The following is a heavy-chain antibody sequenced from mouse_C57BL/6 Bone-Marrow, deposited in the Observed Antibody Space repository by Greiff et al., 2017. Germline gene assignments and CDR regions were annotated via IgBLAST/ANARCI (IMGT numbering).Heavy chain of an antibody. J-gene: IGHJ2*01. V-gene: IGHV14-2*01. CDR2: LDPEDGET. CDR3: ALHITCDY. Sequence: EVQLQQSGAELVKPGASVKLSCTASGFNIKDYYMHWVKQRPEQGLEWIGSLDPEDGETKDDPKFQGKATITADTSSNTAYLQLSSLTSVDTAVSVFALHITCDYCGQGTTLTLSS. CDR1: GFNIKDYY. D-gene: IGHD1-1*01.